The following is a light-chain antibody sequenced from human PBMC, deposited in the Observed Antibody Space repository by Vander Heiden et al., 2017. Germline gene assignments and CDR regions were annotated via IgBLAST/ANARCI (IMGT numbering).Light chain of an antibody. J-gene: IGLJ2*01. CDR3: SSYVPITTVV. V-gene: IGLV2-23*02. Sequence: QSALTQPASVSGSPGQSITISCTGTSSDVGNYNLVSWYQQHPGKAPKLLIYEVRERPSGVSNRFSGSKSGNTASLTISGLLAEDEADYYCSSYVPITTVVFGGGTKVTVL. CDR2: EVR. CDR1: SSDVGNYNL.